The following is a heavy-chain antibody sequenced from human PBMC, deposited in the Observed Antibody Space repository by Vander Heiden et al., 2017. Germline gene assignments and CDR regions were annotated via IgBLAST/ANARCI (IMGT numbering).Heavy chain of an antibody. CDR3: ARSTTNYGGNSGY. J-gene: IGHJ4*02. CDR2: INHSGST. V-gene: IGHV4-34*01. Sequence: QVQLQQWGAGLLKPSETLSLTCAAYGGSFSGYYWSWIRQPPGKGLEWIGEINHSGSTNYNPSLKSRVTISVDTSKNQFSLKLSSVTAADTAVYYCARSTTNYGGNSGYWGQGTLVTVSS. D-gene: IGHD4-17*01. CDR1: GGSFSGYY.